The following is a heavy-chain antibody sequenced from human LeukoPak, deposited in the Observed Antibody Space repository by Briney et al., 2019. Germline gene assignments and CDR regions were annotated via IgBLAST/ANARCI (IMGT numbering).Heavy chain of an antibody. D-gene: IGHD2-8*01. J-gene: IGHJ4*02. V-gene: IGHV4-59*01. CDR2: IYYSGIT. Sequence: KPSETLSLTCTVSGGSISSYYWSWIRQPPGKGLDWIGYIYYSGITNYNPSLKSRVTISVDTSKNQFSLRLSSVTPADTAVYYCAREAGTNEYYFDYWGQGTLVTVSS. CDR1: GGSISSYY. CDR3: AREAGTNEYYFDY.